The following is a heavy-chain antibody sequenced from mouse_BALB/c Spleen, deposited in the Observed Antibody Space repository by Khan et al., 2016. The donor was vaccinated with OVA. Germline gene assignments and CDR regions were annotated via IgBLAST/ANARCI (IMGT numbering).Heavy chain of an antibody. CDR1: GYTFSSYW. D-gene: IGHD4-1*01. J-gene: IGHJ2*01. Sequence: QVQLKESGAELMKPGASVKISCKATGYTFSSYWIEWVKQRPGHGLEWIGEILPGSGSTNYNEKFKGKATFTADTSSNTAYMHRSSLPSEDSAVYYCARLGREDYFDYWGQGTTLTVSS. CDR2: ILPGSGST. V-gene: IGHV1-9*01. CDR3: ARLGREDYFDY.